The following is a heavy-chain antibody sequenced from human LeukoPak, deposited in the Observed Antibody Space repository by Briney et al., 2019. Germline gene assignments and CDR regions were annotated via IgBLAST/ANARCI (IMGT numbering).Heavy chain of an antibody. J-gene: IGHJ4*02. Sequence: GGSLRLSCAASGFTFSNYGMHWVRQAPGKGLEWVAVISYDGSNKYYADSVKGRFTISRDNSKNTLYLQMTSLRAEDTAVYYCAKDRYDSSEGWIDYWGQGTLVTVSS. CDR3: AKDRYDSSEGWIDY. CDR2: ISYDGSNK. CDR1: GFTFSNYG. V-gene: IGHV3-30*18. D-gene: IGHD3-22*01.